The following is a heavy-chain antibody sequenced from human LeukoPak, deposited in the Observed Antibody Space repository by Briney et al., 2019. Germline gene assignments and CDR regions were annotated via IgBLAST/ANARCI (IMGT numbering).Heavy chain of an antibody. CDR3: ARDLRNYYDSSGYYKYYYGMDV. J-gene: IGHJ6*02. Sequence: ETLSLTCAVYGGSFSGYYWSWVRRAPGKGLEWVSVIYSGGSTYYADSVKGRFTISRDNSKNTLYLQMNSLRAEDTAVYYCARDLRNYYDSSGYYKYYYGMDVWGQGTTVTVSS. V-gene: IGHV3-53*01. D-gene: IGHD3-22*01. CDR2: IYSGGST. CDR1: GGSFSGYY.